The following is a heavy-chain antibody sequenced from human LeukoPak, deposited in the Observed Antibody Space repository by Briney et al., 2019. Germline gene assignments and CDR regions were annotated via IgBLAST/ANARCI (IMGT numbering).Heavy chain of an antibody. CDR3: ARKNYDSSEYYLVD. V-gene: IGHV5-51*01. D-gene: IGHD3-22*01. CDR1: GYSFTSYW. Sequence: AGESLKISCKGFGYSFTSYWIGWVRQMPGKGLEWMGIIYPADSDTRHSPSFQGQVTISADRSINTAYLQWSSLKASDSAMYYCARKNYDSSEYYLVDWGQGTLVTVSP. CDR2: IYPADSDT. J-gene: IGHJ4*02.